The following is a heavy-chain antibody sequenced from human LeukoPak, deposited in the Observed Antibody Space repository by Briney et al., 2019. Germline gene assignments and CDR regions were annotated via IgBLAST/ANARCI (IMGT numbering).Heavy chain of an antibody. CDR3: AKDRDYQRFLLQAAIDY. Sequence: GGSLRLSCAASGFTFSDYYMSWIRQAPGKGLEWVSGISGSGGSTYYADSVKGRFTISRDNSKNTLYLQMNSLRAEDTAVYYCAKDRDYQRFLLQAAIDYWGQGTLVTVSS. CDR2: ISGSGGST. CDR1: GFTFSDYY. J-gene: IGHJ4*02. D-gene: IGHD3-10*01. V-gene: IGHV3-23*01.